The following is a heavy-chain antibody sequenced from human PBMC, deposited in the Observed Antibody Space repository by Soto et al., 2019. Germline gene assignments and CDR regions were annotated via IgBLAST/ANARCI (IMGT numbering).Heavy chain of an antibody. CDR3: ARSDIVLVQSYTGALDY. J-gene: IGHJ4*02. Sequence: SETLSLTCTVSGASVSSGNYYWSWVRQLPGQVLGWIVHICCSENSYYKSSLESRVTMSFHTSSDQFSLRLTCVTSSYTAVYFXARSDIVLVQSYTGALDYWGPGILVTVSS. CDR2: ICCSENS. CDR1: GASVSSGNYY. V-gene: IGHV4-30-4*01. D-gene: IGHD2-15*01.